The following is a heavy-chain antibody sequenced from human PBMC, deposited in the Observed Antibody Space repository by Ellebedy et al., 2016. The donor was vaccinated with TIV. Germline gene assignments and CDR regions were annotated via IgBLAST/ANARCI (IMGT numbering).Heavy chain of an antibody. D-gene: IGHD2-21*01. J-gene: IGHJ4*02. Sequence: GGSLRLXXAVSGFSVSNNSLTWVRQAPGKGLEWVSVIYSGGSSYYADSVKGRFSISTDNFKNTLYLQMNSLRAEDTGVYYCANLIHYWGQGTLVTVSS. CDR1: GFSVSNNS. V-gene: IGHV3-53*01. CDR3: ANLIHY. CDR2: IYSGGSS.